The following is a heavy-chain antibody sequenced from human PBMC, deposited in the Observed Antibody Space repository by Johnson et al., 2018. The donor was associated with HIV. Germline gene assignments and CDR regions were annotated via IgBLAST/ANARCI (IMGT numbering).Heavy chain of an antibody. V-gene: IGHV3-30*18. CDR1: GFTFSDAW. CDR2: ISYDGSNK. D-gene: IGHD3-10*01. Sequence: QVQLVESGGGVVQPGGSLRLSCAVSGFTFSDAWMTWVRQAPGKGLEWVAVISYDGSNKYYADSVKGRFTISRDNSKNTLFLQMNSRGAEDTAVYYCAKDRSSELLWFILYAFDVWGQGTMVTVSS. J-gene: IGHJ3*01. CDR3: AKDRSSELLWFILYAFDV.